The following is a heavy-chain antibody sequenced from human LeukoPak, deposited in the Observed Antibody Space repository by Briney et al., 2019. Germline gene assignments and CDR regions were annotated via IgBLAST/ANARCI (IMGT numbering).Heavy chain of an antibody. V-gene: IGHV3-74*01. CDR2: LYSDGSST. Sequence: GGSLRLSCAASGFTFSSYWMHWVRPAPGKELVWVSRLYSDGSSTSNADSVKGRFTISRDNAKNTLYLQMNSLKTWDTAVYYCTTDRGLGRGLYFDWPGYWGQGALGSVSS. D-gene: IGHD3-9*01. J-gene: IGHJ4*02. CDR3: TTDRGLGRGLYFDWPGY. CDR1: GFTFSSYW.